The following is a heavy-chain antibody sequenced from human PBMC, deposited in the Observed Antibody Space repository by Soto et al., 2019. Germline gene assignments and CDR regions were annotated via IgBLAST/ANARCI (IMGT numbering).Heavy chain of an antibody. V-gene: IGHV4-31*03. Sequence: QVQLQESGPGLVKPSQTLSLTCTVSGGSISSGGYYWRWIRQHPGKVLEWIGYVYYSGTTYDNPSLKSRVIISVDTSKNHFSLKLSSVNAADTAVYYCARVCGGDCHNGMDVWGQGTTVTVSS. J-gene: IGHJ6*02. CDR1: GGSISSGGYY. CDR2: VYYSGTT. CDR3: ARVCGGDCHNGMDV. D-gene: IGHD2-21*02.